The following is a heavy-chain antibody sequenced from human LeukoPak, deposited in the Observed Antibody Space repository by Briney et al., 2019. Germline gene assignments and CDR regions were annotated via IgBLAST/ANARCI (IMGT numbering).Heavy chain of an antibody. CDR3: GRDLWPVAPHWFDP. Sequence: SQTLSLTCTVSGGSISSGGYYWSWIRQHPGKGLEWIGYIYYSGSTYYNPSLKSRVTISVDTSKNQFSLQLNSVTPEDTAVYYCGRDLWPVAPHWFDPWGQGSLVTVSS. V-gene: IGHV4-31*03. CDR2: IYYSGST. CDR1: GGSISSGGYY. D-gene: IGHD2-15*01. J-gene: IGHJ5*02.